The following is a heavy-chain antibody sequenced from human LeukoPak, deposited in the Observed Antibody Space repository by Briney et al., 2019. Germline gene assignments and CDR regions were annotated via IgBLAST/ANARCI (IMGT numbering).Heavy chain of an antibody. CDR3: ARDGITMTNDY. CDR1: GFTFSSYE. J-gene: IGHJ4*02. D-gene: IGHD3-22*01. CDR2: ISSSGSTI. Sequence: GGSLRLYCAASGFTFSSYEMNWVRQAPGKGLVWVSYISSSGSTIYYAVSVKGRFTISRDNAKNSLYLQMNSLRAEDTAVYYCARDGITMTNDYWGQGTLVTVSS. V-gene: IGHV3-48*03.